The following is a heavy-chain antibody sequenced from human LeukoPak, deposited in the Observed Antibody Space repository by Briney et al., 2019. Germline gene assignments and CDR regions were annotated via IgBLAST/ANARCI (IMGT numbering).Heavy chain of an antibody. V-gene: IGHV3-23*01. Sequence: GGSLRLSCVASEFTFGNYVMSWVRQAPGKGLEWVSAITARGDGTNYADSVRGRFTISRDNSKNTLYLQLSSLRVEDTAVYYCAKEGTVTNFVWVDVWGQGTTVTVSS. D-gene: IGHD4-17*01. CDR1: EFTFGNYV. CDR2: ITARGDGT. J-gene: IGHJ6*02. CDR3: AKEGTVTNFVWVDV.